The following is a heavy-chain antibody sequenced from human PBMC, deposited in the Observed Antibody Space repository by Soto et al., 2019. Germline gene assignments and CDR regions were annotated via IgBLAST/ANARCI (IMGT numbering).Heavy chain of an antibody. CDR1: GGSITRGGYY. V-gene: IGHV4-31*03. J-gene: IGHJ5*02. Sequence: NPSETVSLTCTVSGGSITRGGYYWSWIRQHPGKGLEWIGYIYNSGTTYYNPSLKSRVTISVDTSKNQFSLKLTSVTAADTAVYYCARDPAPWGQGTLVTVSS. CDR2: IYNSGTT. CDR3: ARDPAP.